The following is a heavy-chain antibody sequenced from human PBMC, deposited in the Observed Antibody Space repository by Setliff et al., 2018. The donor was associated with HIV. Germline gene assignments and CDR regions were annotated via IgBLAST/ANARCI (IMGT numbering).Heavy chain of an antibody. V-gene: IGHV3-7*01. CDR3: ADPPSGF. Sequence: GGSLRLSCAASGFTFSKYWMSWVRQAPGKGLEWVASVNPDGSEASSVGSMKGRFTVSRDNAKNSLSLQMNSLRVEDTAIYYCADPPSGFWGQGTTVTVSS. CDR2: VNPDGSEA. CDR1: GFTFSKYW. D-gene: IGHD3-10*01. J-gene: IGHJ6*02.